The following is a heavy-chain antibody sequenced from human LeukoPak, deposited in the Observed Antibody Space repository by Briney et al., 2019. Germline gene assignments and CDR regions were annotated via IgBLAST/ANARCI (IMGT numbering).Heavy chain of an antibody. CDR3: ARGPPYYYDGSGYYYFDY. J-gene: IGHJ4*02. D-gene: IGHD3-22*01. CDR2: INHSGSP. CDR1: GGSFSGYY. V-gene: IGHV4-34*01. Sequence: SETLSLTCAVYGGSFSGYYWTWIRPPPGKGLEWIGEINHSGSPNYNPSLKSRVTMSVDTSKNQFSLKLSSVTAADTAVYYCARGPPYYYDGSGYYYFDYWGQGTLVTVSS.